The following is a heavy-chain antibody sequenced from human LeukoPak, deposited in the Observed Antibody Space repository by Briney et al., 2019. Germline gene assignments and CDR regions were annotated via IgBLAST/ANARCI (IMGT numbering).Heavy chain of an antibody. D-gene: IGHD3-10*01. V-gene: IGHV3-7*01. J-gene: IGHJ4*02. CDR2: IKQDGSEK. CDR1: GFTFSDFW. CDR3: MRAYSYYPY. Sequence: GGSLRLSCAASGFTFSDFWMTWVRQAPGKGLEWVANIKQDGSEKYYVDSVMGRFTISRDNAKNSLFLQTSSLRVEDTAVYYCMRAYSYYPYWGQGTLVSVSS.